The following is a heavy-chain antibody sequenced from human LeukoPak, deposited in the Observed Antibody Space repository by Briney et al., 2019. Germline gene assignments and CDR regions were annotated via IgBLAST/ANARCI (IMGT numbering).Heavy chain of an antibody. D-gene: IGHD3-10*01. Sequence: PSETLSLTCTVSGGSISSYYWSWIRQPPGKGLEWIGYIYYSGSTNYNASLTNRVTISVDTSKNQFSLKLSSVTAADTAVYYCARRLDYGSGSYYPSYFDYWGQGTLVTVSS. J-gene: IGHJ4*02. CDR1: GGSISSYY. CDR2: IYYSGST. CDR3: ARRLDYGSGSYYPSYFDY. V-gene: IGHV4-59*01.